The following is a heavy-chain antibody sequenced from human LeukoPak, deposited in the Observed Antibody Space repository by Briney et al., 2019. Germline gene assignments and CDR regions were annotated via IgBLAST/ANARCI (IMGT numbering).Heavy chain of an antibody. CDR2: INHSGST. CDR3: ARRNYMIVVPYSPLGFDY. Sequence: SETLSLTCAVYGGSFSGYCWSWIRQPPGKGLEWIGEINHSGSTNYNPSLKSRVTISVDTSKNQFSLKLSSVTAADTAVYYCARRNYMIVVPYSPLGFDYWGQGTLVTVSS. V-gene: IGHV4-34*01. J-gene: IGHJ4*02. CDR1: GGSFSGYC. D-gene: IGHD3-22*01.